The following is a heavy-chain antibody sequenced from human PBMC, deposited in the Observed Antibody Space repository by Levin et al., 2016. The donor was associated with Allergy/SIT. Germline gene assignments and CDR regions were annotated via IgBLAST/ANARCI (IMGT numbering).Heavy chain of an antibody. CDR3: ASGRGVHLERRLYYGMDV. CDR1: GGSFSNSA. CDR2: IIPVFGTA. Sequence: SVKVSCKASGGSFSNSAISWVREAPGQGLEWMGGIIPVFGTATYAQKFQGRVTITADESTSTAYVELSSLRSEDTALYYCASGRGVHLERRLYYGMDVWGQGTTVTVSS. J-gene: IGHJ6*02. D-gene: IGHD1-1*01. V-gene: IGHV1-69*13.